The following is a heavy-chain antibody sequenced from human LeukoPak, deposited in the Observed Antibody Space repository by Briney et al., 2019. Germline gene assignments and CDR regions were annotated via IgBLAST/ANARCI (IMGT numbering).Heavy chain of an antibody. CDR1: SGSISSSY. D-gene: IGHD2-8*02. CDR2: IFYRGDT. Sequence: SETLSLTCNVFSGSISSSYWSWIRRPPGKGLEWLGYIFYRGDTKYNPSLKNRVTISIDASKSHFSLRLRSVTAADTAVYYCARSTGSYNTHYFDSWGQGTLVTVSS. J-gene: IGHJ4*02. V-gene: IGHV4-59*01. CDR3: ARSTGSYNTHYFDS.